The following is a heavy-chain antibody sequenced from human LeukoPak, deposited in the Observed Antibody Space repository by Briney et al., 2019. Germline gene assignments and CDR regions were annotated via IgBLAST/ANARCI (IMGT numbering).Heavy chain of an antibody. J-gene: IGHJ6*03. CDR3: ATDRPYYYDSSGYRQRYYYYYYMDV. V-gene: IGHV4-61*02. CDR1: GGSISSGSYY. D-gene: IGHD3-22*01. CDR2: IYTSGST. Sequence: SQTLSLTCTVSGGSISSGSYYGSWIRQPAGKGLEWIGRIYTSGSTNYNPSLKSRVTISVDTSKNQFSLKLSSVTAADTAVYYCATDRPYYYDSSGYRQRYYYYYYMDVWGKGTTVTVSS.